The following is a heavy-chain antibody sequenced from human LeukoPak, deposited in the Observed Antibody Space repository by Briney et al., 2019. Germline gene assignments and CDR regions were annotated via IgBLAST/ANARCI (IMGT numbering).Heavy chain of an antibody. J-gene: IGHJ4*02. CDR3: ARWGNNKILDY. CDR1: GFTFSSHG. D-gene: IGHD7-27*01. CDR2: IWYDGSEK. V-gene: IGHV3-33*01. Sequence: GGSLRLSCVASGFTFSSHGMQWVRQAPGKGLEWVAVIWYDGSEKYYAHSVKGRFIISRDNSKNMLYLQMNSLRADDTAVYYCARWGNNKILDYWGQGTLVTVSS.